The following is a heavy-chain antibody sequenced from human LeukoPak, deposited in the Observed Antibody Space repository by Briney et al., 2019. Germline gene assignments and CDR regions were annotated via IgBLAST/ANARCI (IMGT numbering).Heavy chain of an antibody. Sequence: PGMSLRLSCAASGFPFSSYGMHWVRQAPGKGLEWVAAISNDGNNKFYADSVKGRFTISRDNSKNTLYLQMNSLRAEDTAVYYCARGGPYSGYDRYYFDYWGQGTLVTVSS. CDR3: ARGGPYSGYDRYYFDY. D-gene: IGHD5-12*01. CDR1: GFPFSSYG. V-gene: IGHV3-30*03. CDR2: ISNDGNNK. J-gene: IGHJ4*02.